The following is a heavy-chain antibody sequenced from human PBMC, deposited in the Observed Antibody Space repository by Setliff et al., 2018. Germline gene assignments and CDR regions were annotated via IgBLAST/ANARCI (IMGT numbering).Heavy chain of an antibody. Sequence: VSGPTLVNPTQTLTLTCTFSGFSLSTSGVGVGWIRQPPGKALEWLALIYWDDDKRYSPSLKTRLTVSQDTSKNQVVLTLANVDPVDAATYFCARMGTYTKSLSVDSWGQGTLVTVSS. CDR3: ARMGTYTKSLSVDS. D-gene: IGHD3-16*01. CDR2: IYWDDDK. CDR1: GFSLSTSGVG. V-gene: IGHV2-5*02. J-gene: IGHJ4*02.